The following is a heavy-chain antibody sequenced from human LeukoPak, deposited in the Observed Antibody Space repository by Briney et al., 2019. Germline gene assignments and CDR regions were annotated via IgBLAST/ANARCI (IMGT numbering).Heavy chain of an antibody. CDR1: GGSISSSSYY. D-gene: IGHD3-22*01. J-gene: IGHJ4*02. Sequence: SETLSLTCTVSGGSISSSSYYWGWIRQPPGKGLEWIGSIYYSGSTYYNPSLKSRVTISVDTSKNQFSLKLSSVTAADTAVYYCARDAETAYYYDSSSNYYFDYWGQGTLVTVSS. CDR2: IYYSGST. CDR3: ARDAETAYYYDSSSNYYFDY. V-gene: IGHV4-39*07.